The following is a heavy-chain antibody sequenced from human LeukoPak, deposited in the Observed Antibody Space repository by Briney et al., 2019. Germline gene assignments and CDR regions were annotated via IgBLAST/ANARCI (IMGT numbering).Heavy chain of an antibody. CDR3: ARQGKEYTDSFDY. Sequence: ASVKVSCKASGYTFTVYYMHWVRQAPGQGLEWMGWINPNSGGTNYAQKFQGRVTMTRDTSISTAYMELSGLRSDDTALYYCARQGKEYTDSFDYWGQGTLVTVSS. V-gene: IGHV1-2*02. D-gene: IGHD2/OR15-2a*01. CDR1: GYTFTVYY. CDR2: INPNSGGT. J-gene: IGHJ4*02.